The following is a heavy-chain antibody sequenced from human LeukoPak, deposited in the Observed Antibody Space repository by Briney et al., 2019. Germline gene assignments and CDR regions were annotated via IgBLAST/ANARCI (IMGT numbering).Heavy chain of an antibody. J-gene: IGHJ4*02. Sequence: SETLSLTCAVYGGSFSGYYWSWIRQPPGKGLEWIGEIYHSGSTNYNPSLKSRVTISVDTSKNQFSLKLSSVTAADTAVYYCARKGRQKRAAAGKVFYFDYWGQGTLVTVSS. CDR2: IYHSGST. CDR3: ARKGRQKRAAAGKVFYFDY. CDR1: GGSFSGYY. D-gene: IGHD6-13*01. V-gene: IGHV4-34*01.